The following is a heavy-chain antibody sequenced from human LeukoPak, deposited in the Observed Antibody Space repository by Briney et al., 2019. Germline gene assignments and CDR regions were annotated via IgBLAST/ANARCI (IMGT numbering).Heavy chain of an antibody. Sequence: GGSLRLSCAASGFTFSSYGMHWVRQAPGKGLEWVAVISYDGSNKYYADSVKGRFTISRDNSKNTLYLQMNSLRAEDTAVYYCARDLANIRTTGSTYDAFDIWGQGTMVTVSS. V-gene: IGHV3-30*03. CDR1: GFTFSSYG. D-gene: IGHD1-1*01. CDR2: ISYDGSNK. J-gene: IGHJ3*02. CDR3: ARDLANIRTTGSTYDAFDI.